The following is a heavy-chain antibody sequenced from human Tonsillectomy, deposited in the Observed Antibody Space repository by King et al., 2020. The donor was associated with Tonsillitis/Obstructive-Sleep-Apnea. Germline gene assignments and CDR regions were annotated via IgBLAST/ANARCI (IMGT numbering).Heavy chain of an antibody. J-gene: IGHJ4*02. CDR1: GFTFSSYA. CDR2: LSSNWGST. CDR3: VKALDTAMVTRVHFDY. D-gene: IGHD5-18*01. V-gene: IGHV3-64D*06. Sequence: VQLVESGGGLVQPGGSLRLSCSASGFTFSSYAMHWVRQAPGKGLEYVSALSSNWGSTYYADPVKGRFTISRDYSKNTLYLQMSSLRAEDTAVYYCVKALDTAMVTRVHFDYWGQGTLVTVSS.